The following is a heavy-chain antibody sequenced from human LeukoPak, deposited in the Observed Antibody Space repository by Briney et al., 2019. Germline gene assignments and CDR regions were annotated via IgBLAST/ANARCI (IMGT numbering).Heavy chain of an antibody. CDR3: ARGGIVAAVYY. Sequence: SETLSLTCAVYGGSFSGYYWSWIRQPPGKGLEWIGEINHSGSTNYNPSLKSRVTISVDTSKNQFSLKLSSVTAADTAVYYCARGGIVAAVYYWGQGTLVTVSS. D-gene: IGHD6-13*01. V-gene: IGHV4-34*01. CDR2: INHSGST. CDR1: GGSFSGYY. J-gene: IGHJ4*02.